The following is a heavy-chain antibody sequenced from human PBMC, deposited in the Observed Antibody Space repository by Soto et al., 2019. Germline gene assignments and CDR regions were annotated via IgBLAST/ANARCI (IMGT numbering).Heavy chain of an antibody. CDR1: GFTFSVYA. Sequence: PGGSLRLSCAATGFTFSVYAMTWVRQAPGKGLEWVSAVTANGGSTYSADSVKGRFTISRDNSKNTLFLQMNSLRAEDTAVYYCASLGVGGSIWSGAFDIWGQGTMVTVSS. D-gene: IGHD3-3*01. J-gene: IGHJ3*02. V-gene: IGHV3-23*01. CDR3: ASLGVGGSIWSGAFDI. CDR2: VTANGGST.